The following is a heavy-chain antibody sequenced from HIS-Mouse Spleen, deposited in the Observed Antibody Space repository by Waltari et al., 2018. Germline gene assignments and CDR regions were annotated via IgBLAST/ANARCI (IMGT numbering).Heavy chain of an antibody. CDR1: GGSISSISYY. CDR2: IYYSGST. D-gene: IGHD6-13*01. V-gene: IGHV4-39*07. Sequence: QLQLQESGPGLVKPSETRSLTCTVSGGSISSISYYWGWIRQPPGKGLEWIGSIYYSGSTYYNPSLKSRVTISVDTSKNQFSLKLSSVTAADTAVYYCAREIPYSSSWYDWYFDLWGRGTLVTVSS. CDR3: AREIPYSSSWYDWYFDL. J-gene: IGHJ2*01.